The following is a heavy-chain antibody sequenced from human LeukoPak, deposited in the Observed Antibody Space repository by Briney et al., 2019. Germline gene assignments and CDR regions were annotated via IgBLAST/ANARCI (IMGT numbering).Heavy chain of an antibody. V-gene: IGHV3-23*01. Sequence: GGSLRLSCAASGFTFSSYAMSWVRQAPGKGLEWVSAISGSGGSTYYADSVKGRFTISRDNSKNTLYLQMNSLRAEDTAVYYCAKAGVTMIVVVISSDYWGQGTLVTVSS. D-gene: IGHD3-22*01. CDR3: AKAGVTMIVVVISSDY. J-gene: IGHJ4*02. CDR2: ISGSGGST. CDR1: GFTFSSYA.